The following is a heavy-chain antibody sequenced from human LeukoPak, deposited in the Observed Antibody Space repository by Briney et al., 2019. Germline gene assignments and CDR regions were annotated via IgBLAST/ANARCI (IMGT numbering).Heavy chain of an antibody. Sequence: ASVKVSCKASGYTFTSYGISWVRQAPGQGLEWMGWISAYNGNTNYAQKLQGRVTMTTDTSTSTAYMELRSLRSEDTAVYYCARGTNVLRYFDWLYDYYYYMDVWGKGTTVTISS. V-gene: IGHV1-18*01. CDR2: ISAYNGNT. CDR1: GYTFTSYG. J-gene: IGHJ6*03. D-gene: IGHD3-9*01. CDR3: ARGTNVLRYFDWLYDYYYYMDV.